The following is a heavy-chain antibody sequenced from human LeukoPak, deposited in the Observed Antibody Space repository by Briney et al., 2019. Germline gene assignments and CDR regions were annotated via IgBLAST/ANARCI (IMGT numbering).Heavy chain of an antibody. D-gene: IGHD4-23*01. Sequence: ASVKVSCKASGYTFTSYYMHWVRQAPGQGLEWMGIINPSGGSTSYAQKFQGRVTITRDTSTRTVYMELRSMRYEDTDVYYCARESDYGGNYVDYWGKGTLVTVSS. CDR2: INPSGGST. J-gene: IGHJ4*02. CDR3: ARESDYGGNYVDY. CDR1: GYTFTSYY. V-gene: IGHV1-46*01.